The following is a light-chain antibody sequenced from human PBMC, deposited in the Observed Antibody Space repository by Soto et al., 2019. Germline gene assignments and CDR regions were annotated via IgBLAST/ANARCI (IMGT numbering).Light chain of an antibody. Sequence: DIQMTQSPSTLSGSVGDRVTITCRASQTISSWLAWYQQKPGKAPRLLIYDASSLLSGVPSRFSMTGSCKDLSLTTASLQPEDFSTYYCPQRDSTQYTVGQGTKVHIK. CDR2: DAS. CDR1: QTISSW. CDR3: PQRDSTQYT. J-gene: IGKJ2*01. V-gene: IGKV1-39*01.